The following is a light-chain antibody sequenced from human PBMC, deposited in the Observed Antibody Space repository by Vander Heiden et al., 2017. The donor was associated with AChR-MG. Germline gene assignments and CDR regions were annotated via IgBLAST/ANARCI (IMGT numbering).Light chain of an antibody. J-gene: IGKJ4*02. Sequence: DIQMSQSPSTLPAAAGGRVTITCRGSQSSSSWLAGYQQKPAKAPKQLMYDASSWESGGPPRFSGSGSGTEITLTISSMQPDDFATYYCRQYNNYPLTFGGGTKVEIK. CDR1: QSSSSW. V-gene: IGKV1-5*01. CDR3: RQYNNYPLT. CDR2: DAS.